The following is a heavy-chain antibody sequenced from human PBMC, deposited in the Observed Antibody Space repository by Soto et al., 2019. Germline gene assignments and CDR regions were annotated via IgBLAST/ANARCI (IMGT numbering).Heavy chain of an antibody. Sequence: SETLSLTCSVSGGSISSGGYYWSWIRQHPGKGLEWIGYIYYSGSTYYNPSLKSRVTISVDTSKNQFSLKLSSVTAADTAVYYCARLGLADRSEAGPYYGMDVWGQGTTVTVSS. J-gene: IGHJ6*02. V-gene: IGHV4-31*03. CDR1: GGSISSGGYY. CDR3: ARLGLADRSEAGPYYGMDV. D-gene: IGHD6-19*01. CDR2: IYYSGST.